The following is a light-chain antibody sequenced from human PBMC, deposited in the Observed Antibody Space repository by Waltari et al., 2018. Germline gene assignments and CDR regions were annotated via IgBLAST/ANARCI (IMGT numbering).Light chain of an antibody. J-gene: IGLJ3*02. CDR1: SRDVGVYNY. V-gene: IGLV2-11*01. Sequence: QSALTQPRSVSGSTGQSVTISCTGTSRDVGVYNYVSWYQQHPGKAPQLMIYDVAKRPSGVPDRFSGSKSDNTASLTISGLQAEDEADYYCCSYAGSYSWVFGGGTKLTVL. CDR3: CSYAGSYSWV. CDR2: DVA.